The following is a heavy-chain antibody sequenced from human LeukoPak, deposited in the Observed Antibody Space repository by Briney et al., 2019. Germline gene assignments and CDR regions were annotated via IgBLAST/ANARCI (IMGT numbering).Heavy chain of an antibody. V-gene: IGHV3-9*01. D-gene: IGHD1-26*01. CDR3: AKDGSYSGHQYFQH. CDR2: ISWNSGNI. Sequence: PGGSLRLSCTASGFTFDDCAMHWVRQAPGKGLEWVSGISWNSGNIGYADSVKGRFTISRDNAKNSLYLQMNSLRPEDTALYYCAKDGSYSGHQYFQHWGQGTLVTVSS. CDR1: GFTFDDCA. J-gene: IGHJ1*01.